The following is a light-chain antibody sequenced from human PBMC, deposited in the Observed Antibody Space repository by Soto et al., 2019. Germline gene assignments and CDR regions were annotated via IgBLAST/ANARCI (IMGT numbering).Light chain of an antibody. CDR3: QQYNSYSPPT. J-gene: IGKJ1*01. CDR2: DAS. CDR1: QSISSW. V-gene: IGKV1-5*01. Sequence: DIQMTQSPSTLSASVGDRVTITCRASQSISSWLAWYQHKPGKAPKLLIYDASSLESGVPSRFSGSGSGTEFTLTISSLQPDDFATYYCQQYNSYSPPTFGQGTKVDIK.